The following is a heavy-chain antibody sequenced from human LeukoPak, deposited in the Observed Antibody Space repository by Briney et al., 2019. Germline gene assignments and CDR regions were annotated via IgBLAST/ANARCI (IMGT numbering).Heavy chain of an antibody. J-gene: IGHJ4*02. CDR2: LSGSGGDT. V-gene: IGHV3-23*01. Sequence: PGGSLRLSCVAPGFTFGHNAMAWVRQAPGKRLEWVSALSGSGGDTLYADSVKGRFTISRDNSKSTLYLQMNSLRAEDTAVYHCAKKSGDHFHFDFWGQGTLVTVSS. CDR1: GFTFGHNA. CDR3: AKKSGDHFHFDF. D-gene: IGHD2-21*01.